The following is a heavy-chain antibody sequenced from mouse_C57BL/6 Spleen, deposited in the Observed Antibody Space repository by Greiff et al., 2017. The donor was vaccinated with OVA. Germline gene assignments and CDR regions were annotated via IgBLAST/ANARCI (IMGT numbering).Heavy chain of an antibody. D-gene: IGHD2-5*01. CDR1: GYTFTSYW. Sequence: QVQLQQPGAELVMPGASVKLSCKASGYTFTSYWMHWVKQRPGQGLEWIGEIDPSDSYTNYNQKFKGKSILTVDKSSSTAYMQLSSLTSEDSAVYYCARRNSNYLYYFDYWGQGTTLTVSS. V-gene: IGHV1-69*01. CDR2: IDPSDSYT. CDR3: ARRNSNYLYYFDY. J-gene: IGHJ2*01.